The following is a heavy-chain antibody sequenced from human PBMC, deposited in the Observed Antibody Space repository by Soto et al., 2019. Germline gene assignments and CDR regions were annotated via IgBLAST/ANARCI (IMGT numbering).Heavy chain of an antibody. CDR2: IWYDGSNK. D-gene: IGHD5-12*01. V-gene: IGHV3-33*01. J-gene: IGHJ4*02. CDR1: GFTFSSYG. Sequence: QVQLVESGGGVVQPGRSLRLSCAASGFTFSSYGMHWVRQAPGKGLEWVAVIWYDGSNKYYADSVKGRFTISRDNSKNTLYLQMNSMRAEDTAVYYCARESLVATIWAYYFDYWGQGTLVTVSS. CDR3: ARESLVATIWAYYFDY.